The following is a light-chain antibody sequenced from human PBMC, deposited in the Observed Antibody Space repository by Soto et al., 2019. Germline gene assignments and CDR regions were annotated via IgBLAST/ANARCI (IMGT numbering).Light chain of an antibody. V-gene: IGLV1-44*01. Sequence: QSVLSQPPSASGTPGQRVTISCSGSRSNIGSNTVNWYQQLPGTAPKLLMYSNNQRPSGVSDRFSGSKSGTSASLAVRGLQSQDDADYYCATWDDSLNGHVVFGGGTKLTVL. CDR1: RSNIGSNT. CDR3: ATWDDSLNGHVV. CDR2: SNN. J-gene: IGLJ2*01.